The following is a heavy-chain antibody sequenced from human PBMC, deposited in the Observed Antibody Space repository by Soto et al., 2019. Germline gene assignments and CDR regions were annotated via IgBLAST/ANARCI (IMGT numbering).Heavy chain of an antibody. CDR1: GFTFSNAW. J-gene: IGHJ6*02. D-gene: IGHD3-22*01. CDR3: TTDTKYYYDSSGYYYSRYNYYGMDV. CDR2: IKSKTDGGTT. V-gene: IGHV3-15*07. Sequence: PGGSLRLSCAASGFTFSNAWMNWVRQAPGKGLEWVGRIKSKTDGGTTDYAAPVKGRFTISRDDSKNTLYLQMNSLKTEDTAVYYCTTDTKYYYDSSGYYYSRYNYYGMDVWGQGTTVTVSS.